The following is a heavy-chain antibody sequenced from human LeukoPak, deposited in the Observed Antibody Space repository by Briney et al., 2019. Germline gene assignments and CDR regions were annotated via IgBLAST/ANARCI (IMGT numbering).Heavy chain of an antibody. D-gene: IGHD6-13*01. CDR1: GFTFSSRDW. CDR3: ARSQTRPRIPEVGIWGDDYYYYYMDV. CDR2: IKQDGSEK. Sequence: GGSLRLSCVASGFTFSSRDWMTWVRQAPGKGLEWVANIKQDGSEKNYVDSVKGRFTISRDNAKNSLYLQMNSLRAEDTAVYYCARSQTRPRIPEVGIWGDDYYYYYMDVWGKGTTVTISS. J-gene: IGHJ6*03. V-gene: IGHV3-7*01.